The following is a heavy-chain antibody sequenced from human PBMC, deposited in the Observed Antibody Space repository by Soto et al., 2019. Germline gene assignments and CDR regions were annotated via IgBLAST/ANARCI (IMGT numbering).Heavy chain of an antibody. CDR3: ARMGLKYFFVY. CDR1: GYSISSGYY. J-gene: IGHJ4*02. D-gene: IGHD3-16*01. V-gene: IGHV4-38-2*01. Sequence: SETLSLTYAVSGYSISSGYYWGWIRQPPGKGLEWIGSIYHSVRTYYNPSLKSRVTISVDTSKNQFSLKLSSVTAADTAVYYCARMGLKYFFVYSGQGPLLIVS. CDR2: IYHSVRT.